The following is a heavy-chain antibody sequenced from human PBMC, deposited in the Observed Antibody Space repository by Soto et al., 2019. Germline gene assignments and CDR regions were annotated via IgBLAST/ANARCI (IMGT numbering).Heavy chain of an antibody. CDR3: ARVDPLHAFDY. CDR2: IWYDGSNK. V-gene: IGHV3-33*01. J-gene: IGHJ4*02. D-gene: IGHD2-2*03. Sequence: QVQLAESGGGVVQPGRSLRLSCAASGFTFSSYGMHWVRQAPGKGLEWVAVIWYDGSNKYYADSVKGRFTISRDNSKNTLYLQMNSLRAEDTAVYYCARVDPLHAFDYWGQGTLVTVSS. CDR1: GFTFSSYG.